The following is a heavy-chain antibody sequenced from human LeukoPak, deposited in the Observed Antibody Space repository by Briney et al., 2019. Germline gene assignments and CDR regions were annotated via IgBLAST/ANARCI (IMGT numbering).Heavy chain of an antibody. CDR2: INQDGSEI. CDR1: GFTFSSYW. Sequence: GGSLRLSCAASGFTFSSYWMSWVRQAPGKGLEWVANINQDGSEIYYVDSLRGRFTISRDNAKNSLYLQMSSLRAEDTAVYFCARGPMTIITLWGQGTLVTVAS. V-gene: IGHV3-7*01. CDR3: ARGPMTIITL. J-gene: IGHJ4*02. D-gene: IGHD4-11*01.